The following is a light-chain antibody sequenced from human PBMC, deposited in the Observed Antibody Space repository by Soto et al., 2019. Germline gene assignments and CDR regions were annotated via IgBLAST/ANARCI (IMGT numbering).Light chain of an antibody. CDR1: QGISTS. J-gene: IGKJ3*01. V-gene: IGKV1-27*01. Sequence: DIQMTQSPSSLSASVGDRVTITCRASQGISTSLAWYQQKPGKVPKLLIYSASTLQSGVPSRFRGSGSGTDFTLTISSLQPQDVATYYCQQYNNAPPFTFGPGTKVEIK. CDR2: SAS. CDR3: QQYNNAPPFT.